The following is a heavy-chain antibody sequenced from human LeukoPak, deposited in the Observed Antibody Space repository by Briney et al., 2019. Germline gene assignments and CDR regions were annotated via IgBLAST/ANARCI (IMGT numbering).Heavy chain of an antibody. D-gene: IGHD5-24*01. V-gene: IGHV1-2*02. J-gene: IGHJ4*02. CDR2: LNPNSGDT. CDR1: GGTFTSYA. CDR3: ARGRNIEMTTMSGGSDY. Sequence: ASVKVSCKASGGTFTSYAISWVRQAPGQGLEWMGWLNPNSGDTNYAQKFQGRVSMTRDSSISTAYMDLSDLRSDDTAVYSCARGRNIEMTTMSGGSDYWGQGTLVTVSS.